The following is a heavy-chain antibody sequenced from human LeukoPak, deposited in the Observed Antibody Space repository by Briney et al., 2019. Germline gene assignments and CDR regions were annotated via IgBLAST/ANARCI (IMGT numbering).Heavy chain of an antibody. D-gene: IGHD2-2*01. V-gene: IGHV3-21*01. CDR1: GFTFSSYS. CDR3: ARGDPRGYCSSTSCHPILYPVDY. J-gene: IGHJ4*02. Sequence: GGSLRLSCAASGFTFSSYSMNWVRQAPGKGLEWVSPISSSSSYIYYADSVKGRFTISRDNAKNSLYLQMNSLRAEDTAVYYCARGDPRGYCSSTSCHPILYPVDYWGQGTLVTVSS. CDR2: ISSSSSYI.